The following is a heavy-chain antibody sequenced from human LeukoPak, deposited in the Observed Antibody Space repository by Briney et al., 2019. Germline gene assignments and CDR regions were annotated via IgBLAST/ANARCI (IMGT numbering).Heavy chain of an antibody. Sequence: KPSETLSLTCAVYGGSFSGYYWSWIRQPPGKGLEWIGEINHRGSTNYNPSLKSRVTISVNTSENQFPLKVSSVTAADTAVYYCAREGSSSSLDYWGQGTLVTVSS. CDR3: AREGSSSSLDY. D-gene: IGHD6-6*01. J-gene: IGHJ4*02. V-gene: IGHV4-34*01. CDR2: INHRGST. CDR1: GGSFSGYY.